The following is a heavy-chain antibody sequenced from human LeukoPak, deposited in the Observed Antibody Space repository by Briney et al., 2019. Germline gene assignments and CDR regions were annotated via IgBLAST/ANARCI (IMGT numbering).Heavy chain of an antibody. CDR2: IYSGGNT. Sequence: GGSLRLSCAASGFTVSSNYMSWVRQAPGKGLEWGSVIYSGGNTYYADSVEGRLTLSRDNSKNTLYLQMNSLRDEDTAVYYCARGIGSQLRSGWFDPWGQGTLVTVSS. D-gene: IGHD3-3*01. CDR3: ARGIGSQLRSGWFDP. J-gene: IGHJ5*02. V-gene: IGHV3-66*01. CDR1: GFTVSSNY.